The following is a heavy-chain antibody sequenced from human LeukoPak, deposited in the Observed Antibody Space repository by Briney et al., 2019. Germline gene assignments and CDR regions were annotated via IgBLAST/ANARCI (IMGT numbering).Heavy chain of an antibody. CDR2: INPNSGGT. Sequence: ASVKVSCKASGYTFTGYYMHWVRQAPGQGLEWMGWINPNSGGTNYAQKFQGRVTMTRDTSISTAYMELSRLRSDDTAVYYCARVDFYCSSTSCHRRNWFDPWGQGTLVTVSS. V-gene: IGHV1-2*02. CDR1: GYTFTGYY. J-gene: IGHJ5*02. CDR3: ARVDFYCSSTSCHRRNWFDP. D-gene: IGHD2-2*01.